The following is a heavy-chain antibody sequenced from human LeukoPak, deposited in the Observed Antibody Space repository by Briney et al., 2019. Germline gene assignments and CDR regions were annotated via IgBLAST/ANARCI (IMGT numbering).Heavy chain of an antibody. D-gene: IGHD4-11*01. CDR2: IYSGGST. Sequence: GGSLRLSCAASGFTFSSYAMSWVRQAPGKGLEWVSVIYSGGSTYYADSVKGRFTISRDNSKNTLYLQMNSLRAEDTAVYYCATHTVTTDYAFDIWGQGTMVTVSS. J-gene: IGHJ3*02. V-gene: IGHV3-66*02. CDR1: GFTFSSYA. CDR3: ATHTVTTDYAFDI.